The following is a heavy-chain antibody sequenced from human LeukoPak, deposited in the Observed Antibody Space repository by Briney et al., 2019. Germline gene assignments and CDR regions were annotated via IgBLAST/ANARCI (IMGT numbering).Heavy chain of an antibody. CDR1: GYTFTSYY. CDR2: IIPIFGTA. D-gene: IGHD3-10*01. Sequence: GASVKVSCKASGYTFTSYYMHWVRQAPGQGLEWMGGIIPIFGTANYAQKFQGRVTITADESTSTAYMELSSLRSEDTAVYYCARVGVLYYGSGPYAGWGQGTLVTVSS. J-gene: IGHJ4*02. CDR3: ARVGVLYYGSGPYAG. V-gene: IGHV1-69*13.